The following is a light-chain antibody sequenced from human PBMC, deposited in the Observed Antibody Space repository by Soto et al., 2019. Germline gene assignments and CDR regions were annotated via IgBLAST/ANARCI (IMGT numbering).Light chain of an antibody. CDR1: QSVSGY. CDR2: DAS. CDR3: QQRSKWRT. V-gene: IGKV3-11*01. J-gene: IGKJ1*01. Sequence: EIALTNSPAPLSLSPGERATLSCRASQSVSGYLAWYQQKPGQAPRLLIYDASKRATGIPARFSGSGFGTDFTLTISSLEPEDFAVYYCQQRSKWRTFGQGTKVDI.